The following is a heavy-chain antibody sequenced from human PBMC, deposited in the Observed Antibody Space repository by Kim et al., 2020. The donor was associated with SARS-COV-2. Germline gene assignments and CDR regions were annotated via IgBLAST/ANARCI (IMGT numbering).Heavy chain of an antibody. Sequence: FQGRVTITADESTSTAYMELSSLRSEDTAVYYCARGGVHCSSTSCYSFDYWGQGTLVTVSS. J-gene: IGHJ4*02. CDR3: ARGGVHCSSTSCYSFDY. D-gene: IGHD2-2*01. V-gene: IGHV1-69*01.